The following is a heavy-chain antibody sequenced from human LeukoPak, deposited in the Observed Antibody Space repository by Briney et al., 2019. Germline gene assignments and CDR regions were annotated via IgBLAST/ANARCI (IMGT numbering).Heavy chain of an antibody. CDR3: ARAFGYSGYDFGY. Sequence: PGGSLRLSCAASGFTFNGYAMHWVRQAPGKGLEWVAFISSDGTAKYYADSVKGRFTISRDNSKNTLYVQMSSLRAEDTAVYYCARAFGYSGYDFGYWGQGTLVTVSS. D-gene: IGHD5-12*01. J-gene: IGHJ4*02. CDR2: ISSDGTAK. V-gene: IGHV3-30-3*01. CDR1: GFTFNGYA.